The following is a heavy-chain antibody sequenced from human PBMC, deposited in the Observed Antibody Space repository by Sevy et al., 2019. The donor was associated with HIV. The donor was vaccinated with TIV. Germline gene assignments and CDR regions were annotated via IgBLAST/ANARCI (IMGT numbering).Heavy chain of an antibody. CDR1: GFIFSSYG. CDR3: ASSRGGSSSGPLDT. V-gene: IGHV3-33*01. J-gene: IGHJ5*02. Sequence: GGYLRLSCAASGFIFSSYGMNWVRQAPGKGLEWVAVIWYDGSNKYYADSVKGRFTISRDNSKNTLYLQMNSLRVEDMGVYYCASSRGGSSSGPLDTWGQGTLVTVSS. D-gene: IGHD6-13*01. CDR2: IWYDGSNK.